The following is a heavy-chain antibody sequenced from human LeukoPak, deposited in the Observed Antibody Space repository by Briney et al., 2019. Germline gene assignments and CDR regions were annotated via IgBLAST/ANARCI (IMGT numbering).Heavy chain of an antibody. D-gene: IGHD6-19*01. CDR1: GGSISSSSYY. J-gene: IGHJ2*01. CDR3: ARPLAVAGVILSWYFDL. CDR2: IYYSGST. V-gene: IGHV4-39*01. Sequence: PSETLSLTCTVSGGSISSSSYYWGWIRQPPGKGLEWIGSIYYSGSTYYNPSLKSRVTISVDTSKNQFSLKLSSVTAADTAVYCCARPLAVAGVILSWYFDLWGRGTLVTVSS.